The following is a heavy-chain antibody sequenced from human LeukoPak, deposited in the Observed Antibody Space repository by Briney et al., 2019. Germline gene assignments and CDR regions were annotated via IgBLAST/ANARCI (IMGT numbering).Heavy chain of an antibody. CDR2: ISGTAFST. CDR3: AKDTGSGYDYFSYYFDY. Sequence: GGSLRLSCAASGFTFSSYGMSWVRQAPGKGLEWVSIISGTAFSTYYADSVRGRFTISRDNSKNTMYLQMNSLRAEDTAVYYCAKDTGSGYDYFSYYFDYWGQGTLVTVSS. V-gene: IGHV3-23*01. CDR1: GFTFSSYG. D-gene: IGHD5-12*01. J-gene: IGHJ4*02.